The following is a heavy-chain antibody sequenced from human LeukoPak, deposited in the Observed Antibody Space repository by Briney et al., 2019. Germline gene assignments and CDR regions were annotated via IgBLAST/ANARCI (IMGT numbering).Heavy chain of an antibody. CDR2: IYYSGDT. D-gene: IGHD2-15*01. CDR3: ARHSPCVGGSCYSGGANNWFDP. CDR1: GDSITSFY. V-gene: IGHV4-59*08. Sequence: SETLSLTCTVSGDSITSFYCSWIRQPPGKGLEWIGYIYYSGDTNYNPSLKSRVAMSVDTSKNQLSLKLSSVTAADTAVYYCARHSPCVGGSCYSGGANNWFDPWGQGTLVTVSS. J-gene: IGHJ5*02.